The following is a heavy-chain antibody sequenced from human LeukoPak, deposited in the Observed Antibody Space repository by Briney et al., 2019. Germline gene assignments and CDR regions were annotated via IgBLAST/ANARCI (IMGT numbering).Heavy chain of an antibody. V-gene: IGHV4-4*07. J-gene: IGHJ3*02. CDR3: ARIEYSSSSGAFDI. CDR1: GGSISSYY. D-gene: IGHD6-6*01. Sequence: PSETLSLTCTVSGGSISSYYWSWIRQPAGKGLEWIGRIYTSGSTNYNPSLKSRVTMAVDTSKNQFPLKLSSVTAADTAVYYCARIEYSSSSGAFDIWGQGTMVTVSS. CDR2: IYTSGST.